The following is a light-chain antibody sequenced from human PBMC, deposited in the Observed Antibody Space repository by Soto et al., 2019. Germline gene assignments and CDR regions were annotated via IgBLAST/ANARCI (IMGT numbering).Light chain of an antibody. J-gene: IGLJ1*01. Sequence: QSALTQPPSASGSPGQSVTISCTGTSSDVGGYNYVSWYQQHPGKAPKVMIYEVTKRPSGVPDRFSASKSGNTASLTISGLQAEDEADYYCCSYAGSYTYVFGTGTKLTVL. V-gene: IGLV2-8*01. CDR3: CSYAGSYTYV. CDR1: SSDVGGYNY. CDR2: EVT.